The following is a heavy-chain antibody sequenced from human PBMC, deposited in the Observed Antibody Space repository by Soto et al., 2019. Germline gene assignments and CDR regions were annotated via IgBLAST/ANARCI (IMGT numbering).Heavy chain of an antibody. CDR1: GFTFSDYA. CDR3: AKGGRQWLVTSDFNY. D-gene: IGHD6-19*01. V-gene: IGHV3-30*18. J-gene: IGHJ4*02. CDR2: VSHDGRNT. Sequence: VQLVESGGGVVQPGRSLRLSCAASGFTFSDYAMHWVRQAPGKGLEWVAVVSHDGRNTHYPDSVKCRFTISRDSSKNTVSLEMTSLRAEDTDVYYCAKGGRQWLVTSDFNYWGQGALVTVSS.